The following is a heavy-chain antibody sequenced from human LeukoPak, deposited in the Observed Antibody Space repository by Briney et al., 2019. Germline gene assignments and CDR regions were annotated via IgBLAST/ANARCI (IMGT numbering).Heavy chain of an antibody. CDR1: GFTFTGYW. J-gene: IGHJ4*02. D-gene: IGHD6-19*01. V-gene: IGHV3-7*01. CDR3: ARDDSSGWFYY. Sequence: GGSLRLSCAAAGFTFTGYWMNWARQAPGKGLEWVANINQAGSEKYYVDSVKGRFTIFRDNAKNPLHLQINSLTAENTAVYYCARDDSSGWFYYWGQGTLVTVSS. CDR2: INQAGSEK.